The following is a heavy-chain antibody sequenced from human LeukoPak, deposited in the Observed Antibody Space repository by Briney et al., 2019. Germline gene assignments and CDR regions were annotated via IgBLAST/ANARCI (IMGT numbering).Heavy chain of an antibody. CDR2: ISGSGGST. V-gene: IGHV3-23*01. J-gene: IGHJ4*02. CDR3: VKLRYSGYALDY. CDR1: GFTLSSYA. Sequence: GGSLRLSCAASGFTLSSYAMSWVRQAPGKGLEWVSAISGSGGSTYYADSVKGRFTISRDNSKNTLYLQMNSLRAEDTAVYYCVKLRYSGYALDYWGQGTLVTVSS. D-gene: IGHD5-12*01.